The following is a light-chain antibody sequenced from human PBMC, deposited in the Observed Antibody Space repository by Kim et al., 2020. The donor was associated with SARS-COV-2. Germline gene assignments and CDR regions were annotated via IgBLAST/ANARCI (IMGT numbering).Light chain of an antibody. CDR3: QNHNSAPWS. CDR1: QGISNY. Sequence: GSIGDRVTITCRASQGISNYLAWYQQKPGKVPKLLIYAASTLQSGVPSRCSGSGSETDFTLTISSLQPEDVATYYCQNHNSAPWSFVQGTKVDIK. J-gene: IGKJ1*01. V-gene: IGKV1-27*01. CDR2: AAS.